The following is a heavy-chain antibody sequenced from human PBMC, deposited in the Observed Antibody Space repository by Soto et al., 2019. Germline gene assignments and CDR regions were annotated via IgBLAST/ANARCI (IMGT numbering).Heavy chain of an antibody. V-gene: IGHV3-7*05. Sequence: GGSLRLSCAASGFTFSSYWMSWVRQAPGKGLEWVANIKHDGSQKWYGDSVNGRFTISRDDAKNSLYLQMNSLRAEDTALYYCASVYGNGGGYIYGYFYYYGMDVWGQGTTVTVSS. CDR3: ASVYGNGGGYIYGYFYYYGMDV. CDR2: IKHDGSQK. D-gene: IGHD5-18*01. CDR1: GFTFSSYW. J-gene: IGHJ6*02.